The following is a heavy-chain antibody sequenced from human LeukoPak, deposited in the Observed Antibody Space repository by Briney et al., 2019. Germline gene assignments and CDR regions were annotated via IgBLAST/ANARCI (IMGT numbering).Heavy chain of an antibody. D-gene: IGHD6-19*01. Sequence: ASVKVSCKASGYTFTSNYIHWVRQAPGQGLEWMGLVNPSGGSTTYAQMFQARVTMTRDTSTSTVYLELSSLRSEDTAVYYCAKGGVAGTFDYWGQGTQVTVSS. CDR3: AKGGVAGTFDY. CDR1: GYTFTSNY. J-gene: IGHJ4*02. V-gene: IGHV1-46*01. CDR2: VNPSGGST.